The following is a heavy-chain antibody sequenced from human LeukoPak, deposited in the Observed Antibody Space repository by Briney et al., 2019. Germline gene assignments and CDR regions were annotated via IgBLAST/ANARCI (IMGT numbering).Heavy chain of an antibody. D-gene: IGHD1-20*01. Sequence: GESLKISCKGPGYSFTSHWIGWVRQMPGKGLEWMGIIYPGDSDTRYSPSFQGQVTISADKSISTTYVQWTSLKASDTAIYYCARPYNWNDKIDYWGQGTLVTVSS. CDR3: ARPYNWNDKIDY. CDR1: GYSFTSHW. V-gene: IGHV5-51*01. CDR2: IYPGDSDT. J-gene: IGHJ4*02.